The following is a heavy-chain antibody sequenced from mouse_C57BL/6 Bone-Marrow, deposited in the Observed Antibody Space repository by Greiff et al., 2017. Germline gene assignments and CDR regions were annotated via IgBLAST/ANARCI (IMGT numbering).Heavy chain of an antibody. CDR3: ARHDYYGSSPMDY. CDR1: GYTFTSYW. Sequence: QVQLKESGAELVKPGASVKLSCKASGYTFTSYWMHWVKQRPGQGLEWIGMIHPNSGSTNYNEQFKSKATMTVDTSSSTAYMQLSSLTSEDSAVYYCARHDYYGSSPMDYWGQGTSVTVSS. V-gene: IGHV1-64*01. D-gene: IGHD1-1*01. CDR2: IHPNSGST. J-gene: IGHJ4*01.